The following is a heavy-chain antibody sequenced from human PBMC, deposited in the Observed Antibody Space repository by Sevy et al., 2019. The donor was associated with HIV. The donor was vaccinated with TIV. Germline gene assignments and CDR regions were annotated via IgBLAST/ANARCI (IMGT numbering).Heavy chain of an antibody. CDR1: GFSFTSYA. J-gene: IGHJ6*02. CDR3: AKAKDGSVGSDNVYYNGMDV. V-gene: IGHV3-23*01. Sequence: GGSLRLSCAASGFSFTSYAMNCVRQAPGKGLEWVSTISGSGDNTYFADSVKGRFTYSRDNFKSTLYLQMNSLRADDTAVYYRAKAKDGSVGSDNVYYNGMDVWGQGTTVTVSS. D-gene: IGHD3-10*01. CDR2: ISGSGDNT.